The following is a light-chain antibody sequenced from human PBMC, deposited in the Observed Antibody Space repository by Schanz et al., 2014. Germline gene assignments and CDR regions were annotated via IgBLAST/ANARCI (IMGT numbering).Light chain of an antibody. V-gene: IGKV3-20*01. CDR1: QSVSSN. CDR2: GAS. CDR3: QQYSKSPLT. J-gene: IGKJ4*01. Sequence: ETVLTQSPATLSLSPGERATLSCRASQSVSSNLAWYQQKAGQAPRLLVYGASSRATGIPDRFSGSGSGTDFTLTISRLEPEDFAVYYCQQYSKSPLTFGGGTKVEI.